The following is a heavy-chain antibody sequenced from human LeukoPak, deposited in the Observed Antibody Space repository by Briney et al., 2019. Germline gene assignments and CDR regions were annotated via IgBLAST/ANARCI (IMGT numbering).Heavy chain of an antibody. CDR1: GGSISSSSYY. Sequence: SETLSLTCTVSGGSISSSSYYWGWIRQPPGKGLEWIGSIYYSGSTYYNPSLKSRVTISVDTSKNQFSLKLSSVTAADTAVYYCARQVLGLSIDYWGQGTLVTVSS. V-gene: IGHV4-39*01. CDR3: ARQVLGLSIDY. J-gene: IGHJ4*02. D-gene: IGHD3-16*02. CDR2: IYYSGST.